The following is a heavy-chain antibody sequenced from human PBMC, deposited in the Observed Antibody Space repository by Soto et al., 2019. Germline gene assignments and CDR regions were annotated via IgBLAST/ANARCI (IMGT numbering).Heavy chain of an antibody. V-gene: IGHV3-23*01. D-gene: IGHD3-3*01. CDR3: AKVYSDFWSGYPYYFDH. Sequence: GGSLRLSCAASGVTFSTYAMNWVRQAPGKGLEWVSAIGGGGGNRYYADSVKGRFTISRDNSKSTLYLQMNSLRAEDTAVYYCAKVYSDFWSGYPYYFDHWGQGLMVTVSS. J-gene: IGHJ4*02. CDR2: IGGGGGNR. CDR1: GVTFSTYA.